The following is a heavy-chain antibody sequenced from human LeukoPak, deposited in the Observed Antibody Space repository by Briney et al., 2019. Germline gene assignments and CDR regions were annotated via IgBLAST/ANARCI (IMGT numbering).Heavy chain of an antibody. V-gene: IGHV3-23*01. CDR3: ASPRRGPGADY. D-gene: IGHD3-10*01. CDR1: GFTFNNYA. J-gene: IGHJ4*02. CDR2: ISGTGVT. Sequence: GGSLRLSCAASGFTFNNYAVSWVRQAPGKGLEWGSLISGTGVTYYAGSVKGRFTTSRDDSKNTLYLQMNRLRAKDTALYYCASPRRGPGADYWGQGTLVTVSS.